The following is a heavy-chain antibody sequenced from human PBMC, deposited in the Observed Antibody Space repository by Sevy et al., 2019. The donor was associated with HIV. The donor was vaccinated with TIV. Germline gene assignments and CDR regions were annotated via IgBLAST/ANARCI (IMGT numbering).Heavy chain of an antibody. CDR1: GFAFSSHV. J-gene: IGHJ4*01. CDR2: ISDEGTET. D-gene: IGHD6-13*01. CDR3: ARDGGYSIKWYPLY. Sequence: GGSLRLSCAASGFAFSSHVMHWVRQAPGKGLEWVAVISDEGTETFYAASVEGRFTISRDNSKNMLSLQINSLRPEDTAVYYCARDGGYSIKWYPLYWGHGTLVTVSS. V-gene: IGHV3-30-3*01.